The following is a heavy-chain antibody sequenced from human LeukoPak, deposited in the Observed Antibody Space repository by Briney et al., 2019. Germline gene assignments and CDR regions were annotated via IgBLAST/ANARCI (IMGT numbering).Heavy chain of an antibody. CDR2: ISYDGSNK. CDR3: AKGGPDVEQWLVIWHYFDY. CDR1: GFTFSSYA. J-gene: IGHJ4*02. Sequence: GRSLRLSCAASGFTFSSYAMHWVRQAPGKGLEWVAVISYDGSNKYYAGSVKGRFTISRDNSKNTLYLQMNSLRAEDTAVYYCAKGGPDVEQWLVIWHYFDYWGQGTLVTVSS. D-gene: IGHD6-19*01. V-gene: IGHV3-30-3*01.